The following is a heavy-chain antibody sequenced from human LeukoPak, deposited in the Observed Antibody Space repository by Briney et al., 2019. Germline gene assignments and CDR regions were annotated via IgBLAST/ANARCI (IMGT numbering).Heavy chain of an antibody. CDR3: ARNRQRPDYYYYMDV. CDR2: INHSGST. Sequence: SEALSLTCAVYGGSFSGYYWSWIRQPPGKGLEWIGEINHSGSTNYNPSLKSRVTISVDTSKNQFSLKLSSVTAADTAVYYCARNRQRPDYYYYMDVWGKGTTVTVSS. V-gene: IGHV4-34*01. J-gene: IGHJ6*03. CDR1: GGSFSGYY.